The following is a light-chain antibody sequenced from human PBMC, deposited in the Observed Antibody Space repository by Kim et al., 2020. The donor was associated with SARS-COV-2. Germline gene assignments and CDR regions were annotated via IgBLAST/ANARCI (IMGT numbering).Light chain of an antibody. CDR2: QDS. J-gene: IGLJ2*01. CDR1: KLGDKY. V-gene: IGLV3-1*01. CDR3: QAWDSSTAVV. Sequence: VSPGQTASITCSGDKLGDKYACWYQQKSGQSPVLVIYQDSKWPSGIPERFSGSNSGNTATLTISGTQAMDEADYYCQAWDSSTAVVFGGGTQLTVL.